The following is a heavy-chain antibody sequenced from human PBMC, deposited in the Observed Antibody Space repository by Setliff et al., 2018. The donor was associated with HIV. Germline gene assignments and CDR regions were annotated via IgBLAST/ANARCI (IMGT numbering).Heavy chain of an antibody. CDR2: IYRSGST. D-gene: IGHD3-22*01. V-gene: IGHV4-4*02. Sequence: ASETLSLTCALSGDSVTSSSWWSWVRQPPGKGLEWIGEIYRSGSTNYNPSLKSRVTISLDKSKNQFSLKVNSVTAADTAVYYCGGNGYYSIDYWGQGTLV. J-gene: IGHJ4*02. CDR1: GDSVTSSSW. CDR3: GGNGYYSIDY.